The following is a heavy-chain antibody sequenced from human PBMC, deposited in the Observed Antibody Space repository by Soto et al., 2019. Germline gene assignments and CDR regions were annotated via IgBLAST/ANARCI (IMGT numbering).Heavy chain of an antibody. CDR3: ARDKWFGEGNRMDV. CDR1: GFTFSSYS. J-gene: IGHJ6*02. Sequence: EVQLVESGGGLVQPGGSLRLSCAASGFTFSSYSMNWVRQAPGKGLEWVSYISSSSSTIYYADSVKGRFTISRDNAKNSLYLQMNSLRDEDTAVYYCARDKWFGEGNRMDVWGQGTTVTVSS. CDR2: ISSSSSTI. D-gene: IGHD3-10*01. V-gene: IGHV3-48*02.